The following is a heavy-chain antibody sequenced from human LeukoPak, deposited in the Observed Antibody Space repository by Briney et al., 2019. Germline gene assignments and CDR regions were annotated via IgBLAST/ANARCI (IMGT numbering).Heavy chain of an antibody. D-gene: IGHD1-1*01. Sequence: GGSLRLSCAASGFTFSDFSMSWVRQTPGKGLEWVAHIKDDGSEKSYVDSVNGRFIISRDNAKNSLYLDMNSLRAEDTAIYFCARATRLPDFWGQGTLVAVSS. CDR2: IKDDGSEK. CDR3: ARATRLPDF. CDR1: GFTFSDFS. V-gene: IGHV3-7*01. J-gene: IGHJ4*02.